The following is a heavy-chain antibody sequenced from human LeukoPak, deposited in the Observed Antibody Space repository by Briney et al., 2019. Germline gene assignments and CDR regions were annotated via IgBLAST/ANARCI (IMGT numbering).Heavy chain of an antibody. D-gene: IGHD6-13*01. CDR2: ISSSSYI. Sequence: GGSLRLSCAASGFTFSSYSMNWVRQAPGQGLEWVSSISSSSYIYLADSVKGRFTISRDNSKNTLYLQMNSLRAEDTAVYYCAKDQGRKQQLVPSDYWGQGTLVTVSS. V-gene: IGHV3-21*04. CDR1: GFTFSSYS. CDR3: AKDQGRKQQLVPSDY. J-gene: IGHJ4*02.